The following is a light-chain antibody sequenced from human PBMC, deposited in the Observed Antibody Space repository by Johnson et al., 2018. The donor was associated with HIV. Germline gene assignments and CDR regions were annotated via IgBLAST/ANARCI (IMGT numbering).Light chain of an antibody. Sequence: QSVLTQPPSVSAAPGQQVTISCSGSSSNIGNNYVSWYQQLPGTAPKLLIYENNKRPSGIPDRFSGSKSGTSATLGITGLQTGDEADYYCGTWDTSLSAGYVFGTGTKATVL. J-gene: IGLJ1*01. CDR3: GTWDTSLSAGYV. CDR2: ENN. V-gene: IGLV1-51*02. CDR1: SSNIGNNY.